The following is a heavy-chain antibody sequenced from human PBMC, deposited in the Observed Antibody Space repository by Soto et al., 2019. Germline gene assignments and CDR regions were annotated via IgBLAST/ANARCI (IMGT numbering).Heavy chain of an antibody. CDR2: ISATGGGT. V-gene: IGHV3-23*01. CDR3: AKNRRAGGNSAFYFDF. Sequence: GSLRLSCAASGFKFSNYAMSWVRQAPGKGLEWVSLISATGGGTYYADSVKGRFTISRDNSHNTLYLQVHSLTAEDTAVYYCAKNRRAGGNSAFYFDFWGQGAQVTVSS. D-gene: IGHD3-16*01. J-gene: IGHJ4*02. CDR1: GFKFSNYA.